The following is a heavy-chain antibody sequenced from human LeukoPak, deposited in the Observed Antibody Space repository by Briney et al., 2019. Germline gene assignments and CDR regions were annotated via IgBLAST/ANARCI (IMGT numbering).Heavy chain of an antibody. CDR1: GFTFDDYA. V-gene: IGHV3-9*01. J-gene: IGHJ4*02. D-gene: IGHD5-18*01. Sequence: PGRSLRLSCAASGFTFDDYAMHWVRQAPGKGLEWVSGISWNSGSIGYADSVKGRFTTSRDNAKNCLYLQMNSLRAEDTALYYCAKGLPRGYSYGLTYWGQGTLVTVSS. CDR3: AKGLPRGYSYGLTY. CDR2: ISWNSGSI.